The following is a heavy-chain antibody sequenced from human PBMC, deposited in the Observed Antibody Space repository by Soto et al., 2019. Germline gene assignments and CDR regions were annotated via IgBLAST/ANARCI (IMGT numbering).Heavy chain of an antibody. CDR1: GYTFTSYA. CDR2: INAGNGNT. Sequence: WASVKVSCKASGYTFTSYAMHWVRQAPGQRLEWMGWINAGNGNTKYSQKFQGRVTITRDTSASTAYMELSSLRSEDTAVYYCAREEKPGLIDYWGQGTLVTVSS. J-gene: IGHJ4*02. CDR3: AREEKPGLIDY. D-gene: IGHD3-3*01. V-gene: IGHV1-3*01.